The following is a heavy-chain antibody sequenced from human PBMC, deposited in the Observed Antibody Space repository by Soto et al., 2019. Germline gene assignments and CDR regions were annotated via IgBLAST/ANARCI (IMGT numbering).Heavy chain of an antibody. CDR2: IYHSGST. CDR3: ATCQLGEYYYAMDV. J-gene: IGHJ6*02. Sequence: QVQLQESGPGLVKPSGTLSLTCAVSGVSIVSNNWWTWVRQPPGKGPEWIGEIYHSGSTKYNPSLKSRVTISVDKSKNQFSLVLSSVTAADTAVYYCATCQLGEYYYAMDVWGQGTTVTVSS. V-gene: IGHV4-4*02. CDR1: GVSIVSNNW. D-gene: IGHD7-27*01.